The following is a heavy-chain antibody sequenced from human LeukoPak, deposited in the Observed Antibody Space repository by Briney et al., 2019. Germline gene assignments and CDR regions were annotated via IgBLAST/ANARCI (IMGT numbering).Heavy chain of an antibody. Sequence: ASLKVSCKASGYTFTDYYMHWVRQAPGQGLEWMAWINPNTGDTNSAQKFQSRVTMARDTSISTAYMELNSLSSDDTAVYYCARVPLFGVVTIDYWGQGTLVTVSS. CDR3: ARVPLFGVVTIDY. CDR1: GYTFTDYY. D-gene: IGHD3-3*01. J-gene: IGHJ4*02. CDR2: INPNTGDT. V-gene: IGHV1-2*02.